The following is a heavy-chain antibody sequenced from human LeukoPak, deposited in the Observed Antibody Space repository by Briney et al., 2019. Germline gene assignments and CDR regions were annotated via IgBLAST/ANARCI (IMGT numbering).Heavy chain of an antibody. D-gene: IGHD3-10*01. Sequence: GRSLRLSCAASGFTFSSYGMPWVRQAPGKGLEWVAVISYDGSNKYYADSVKGRFTISRDNSKNTLYLQMNSLRAEDTAVYYCAKAPIPITMVRGVYFDYWGQGTLVTVSS. V-gene: IGHV3-30*18. CDR1: GFTFSSYG. CDR3: AKAPIPITMVRGVYFDY. CDR2: ISYDGSNK. J-gene: IGHJ4*02.